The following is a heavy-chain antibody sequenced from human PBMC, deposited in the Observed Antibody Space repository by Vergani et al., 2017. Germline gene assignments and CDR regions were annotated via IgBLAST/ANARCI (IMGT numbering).Heavy chain of an antibody. D-gene: IGHD6-6*01. Sequence: QVTLKESGPALVKPTQTLTLTCSFSGFSLSSSGMRVSWIRQPPGKALEWIARIDWDDDKFYSTSLKTRLTISKDTSKTQVVLKMTKMDPVDTSTYYCARMQVAARGENDAFDIWGLGTMVTVSS. CDR1: GFSLSSSGMR. V-gene: IGHV2-70*04. J-gene: IGHJ3*02. CDR2: IDWDDDK. CDR3: ARMQVAARGENDAFDI.